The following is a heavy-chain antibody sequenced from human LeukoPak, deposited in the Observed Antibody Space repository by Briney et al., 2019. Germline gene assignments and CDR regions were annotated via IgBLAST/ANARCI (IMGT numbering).Heavy chain of an antibody. CDR3: ARVVAATSSGLDP. J-gene: IGHJ5*02. V-gene: IGHV4-38-2*02. D-gene: IGHD2-15*01. CDR2: IYHSGST. Sequence: SETLSLTCTVSGYSISSGYYWGWIRQPPGKGLEWIGSIYHSGSTYYNPSLKSRVTISVDTSKNQFSLKLSSVTAADTAVYYCARVVAATSSGLDPWGQGTLVTVSS. CDR1: GYSISSGYY.